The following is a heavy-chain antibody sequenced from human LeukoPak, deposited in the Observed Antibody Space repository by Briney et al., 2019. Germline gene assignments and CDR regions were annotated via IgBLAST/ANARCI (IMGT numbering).Heavy chain of an antibody. D-gene: IGHD1-26*01. CDR3: ARGNSGSYSQDWFDP. CDR2: ISSSSSYI. CDR1: GFIFSSYN. J-gene: IGHJ5*02. V-gene: IGHV3-21*04. Sequence: GGSLRLSCAASGFIFSSYNLNWVRQAPGKGLEWVSSISSSSSYIYYADSMKGRFTISRDNAKNSLYLQMNSLRDDDMALYYCARGNSGSYSQDWFDPWGQGTLVTVSS.